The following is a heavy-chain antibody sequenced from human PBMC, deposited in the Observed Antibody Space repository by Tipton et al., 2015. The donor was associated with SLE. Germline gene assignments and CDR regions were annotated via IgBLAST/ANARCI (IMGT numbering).Heavy chain of an antibody. CDR2: VFYSGSS. Sequence: LRLSCTVSDVSISDHYWTWIRQPPGKGLEWLAYVFYSGSSNFNRAHYNPSLMSRVTISVDTSKNQFSLHLTSVTSADTAVYYCARVDRRTWTPFEYWGQGILVTVSS. V-gene: IGHV4-59*11. D-gene: IGHD1-1*01. CDR3: ARVDRRTWTPFEY. CDR1: DVSISDHY. J-gene: IGHJ4*02.